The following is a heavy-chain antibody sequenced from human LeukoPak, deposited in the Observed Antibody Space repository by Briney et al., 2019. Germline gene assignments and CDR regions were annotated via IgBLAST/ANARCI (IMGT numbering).Heavy chain of an antibody. Sequence: PGGSLRLSCAASGFTFSSYGMSWVRQAPGKGLEWVSAISGSGSSTYYADSVKGRFTISRDNSKNTLYLQMNSLRAEDTAVYYCATLLACYAFWRGSHVDYWGQGTLVTVSS. V-gene: IGHV3-23*01. D-gene: IGHD3-3*01. J-gene: IGHJ4*02. CDR2: ISGSGSST. CDR1: GFTFSSYG. CDR3: ATLLACYAFWRGSHVDY.